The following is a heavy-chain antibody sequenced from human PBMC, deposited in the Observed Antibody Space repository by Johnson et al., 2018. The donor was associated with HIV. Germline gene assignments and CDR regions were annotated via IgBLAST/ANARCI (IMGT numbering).Heavy chain of an antibody. CDR3: SKDLETGCVSHDAFDI. D-gene: IGHD2-8*02. Sequence: VQLVESGGGLVQPGGSLRLSCAASGFSFSSYAMSWVRQAPGKGLEWVSGISGSGGSSYYADSVKGRFTISRDNSKNTLYLQMNSLRAEDTALYYCSKDLETGCVSHDAFDIWGQGTMVTVSS. V-gene: IGHV3-23*04. CDR2: ISGSGGSS. CDR1: GFSFSSYA. J-gene: IGHJ3*02.